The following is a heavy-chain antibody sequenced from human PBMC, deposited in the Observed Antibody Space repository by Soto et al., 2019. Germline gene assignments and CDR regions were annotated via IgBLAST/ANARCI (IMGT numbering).Heavy chain of an antibody. V-gene: IGHV4-31*03. Sequence: QVQLQESGPGLVKPSQTLSLTCTVSGRSISRVAYFWSCIRQHPGKGLEWIGYISYSGTTTYIPSLESRVDISLDASKNLFSLKRPSVTAAAAALYYCAGTGNIRGPGYHWGQGSLVTASS. CDR2: ISYSGTT. J-gene: IGHJ5*02. CDR1: GRSISRVAYF. D-gene: IGHD3-9*01. CDR3: AGTGNIRGPGYH.